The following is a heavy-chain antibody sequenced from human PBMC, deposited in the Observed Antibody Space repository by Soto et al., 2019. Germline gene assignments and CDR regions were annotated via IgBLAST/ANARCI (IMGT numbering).Heavy chain of an antibody. J-gene: IGHJ3*02. CDR1: GFTFRDYY. V-gene: IGHV3-11*01. CDR3: ARALSDAFDI. Sequence: GSLRLSCAASGFTFRDYYMTWIRQAPGKGLEWVSYISSSGSGIYYPDSVKGRFTISRDNAKNSLYLQITSLRAEDTAVYYCARALSDAFDIWGQGTMVTVSS. CDR2: ISSSGSGI.